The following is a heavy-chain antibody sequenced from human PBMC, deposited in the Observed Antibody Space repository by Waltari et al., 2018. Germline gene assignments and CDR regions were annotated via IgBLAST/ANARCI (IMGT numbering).Heavy chain of an antibody. CDR2: VSGSGATT. CDR3: VKAFRGYSGSYFDI. D-gene: IGHD5-12*01. J-gene: IGHJ4*02. V-gene: IGHV3-23*01. Sequence: EVQLLESAGGLVQPGGSLSLSCAASGISFGGFGMNWVRPAPGKGLEWVSGVSGSGATTYYADSVRGRFTVSRDNNRDTVDLQMNSLRAEDTAVYYCVKAFRGYSGSYFDIWGRGTLVAVSA. CDR1: GISFGGFG.